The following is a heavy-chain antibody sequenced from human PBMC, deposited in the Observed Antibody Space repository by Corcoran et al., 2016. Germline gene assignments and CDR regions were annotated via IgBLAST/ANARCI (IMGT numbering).Heavy chain of an antibody. CDR1: GFTFDEYG. Sequence: EVQLGESGGGVVRPGESLRLSCAASGFTFDEYGMSWVRQAPGKGLEWVSGINWNGGSTGYADSVKGRFTISRDNAKNSLYLQMNSLRAEDTALYHCARGDPIQEFDYWGQGTLVTVSS. CDR2: INWNGGST. J-gene: IGHJ4*02. CDR3: ARGDPIQEFDY. D-gene: IGHD5-18*01. V-gene: IGHV3-20*01.